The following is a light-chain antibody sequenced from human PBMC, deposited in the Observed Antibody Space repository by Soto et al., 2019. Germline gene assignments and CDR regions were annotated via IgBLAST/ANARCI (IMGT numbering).Light chain of an antibody. Sequence: DIQMTQSPSTLSASVGDRVTVTCRASQSIIKWLAWYQQKPGKAPKLLMYDASSLESGVPSRFSGSGCGTEFTLTIAGLQPDDFATYYCQQYKTYGTFGQGTKVEIK. V-gene: IGKV1-5*01. CDR3: QQYKTYGT. CDR2: DAS. J-gene: IGKJ1*01. CDR1: QSIIKW.